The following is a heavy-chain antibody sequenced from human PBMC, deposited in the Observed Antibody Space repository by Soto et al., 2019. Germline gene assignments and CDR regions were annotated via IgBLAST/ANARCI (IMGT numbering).Heavy chain of an antibody. D-gene: IGHD3-10*01. CDR2: LYKSGSS. V-gene: IGHV4-39*01. CDR1: GGSISSSDYY. CDR3: VKRSAGTMADS. Sequence: QLQLQESGPGLVKPSETLSLTCTVSGGSISSSDYYWGWVRQPPGKGLEWIGTLYKSGSSYYNPSLKSRVTMSVDTSKNQFSLKLSSVTATDTAVYYCVKRSAGTMADSWGQGTLVTVSS. J-gene: IGHJ4*02.